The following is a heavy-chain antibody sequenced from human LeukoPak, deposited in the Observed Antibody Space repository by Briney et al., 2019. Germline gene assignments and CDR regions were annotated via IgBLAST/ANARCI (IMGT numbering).Heavy chain of an antibody. Sequence: PGGSLRLSCAASGFTFSSYGMHWVRQAPGKGLEWVAVIWYDGSNKYYADSVKGRFTISRDNSKNTLYLQMNSLRAEDTAVYYCARDLGDSSGSFDYWGQGTLVTVSS. J-gene: IGHJ4*02. V-gene: IGHV3-33*01. CDR1: GFTFSSYG. CDR3: ARDLGDSSGSFDY. D-gene: IGHD3-22*01. CDR2: IWYDGSNK.